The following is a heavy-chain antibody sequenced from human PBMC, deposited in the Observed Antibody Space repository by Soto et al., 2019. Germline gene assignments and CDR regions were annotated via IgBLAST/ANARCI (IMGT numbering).Heavy chain of an antibody. V-gene: IGHV4-59*08. Sequence: SETLSLTCTVSGGSFSTYYWCWIRQPPGKELEWIGCIYDSGTTNYNPALKSRVTISVDTSKNQFSLRLSSVTAADTAVYYCARRTVFHYYMGVWGTGTTVTVSS. CDR3: ARRTVFHYYMGV. CDR1: GGSFSTYY. D-gene: IGHD4-17*01. CDR2: IYDSGTT. J-gene: IGHJ6*03.